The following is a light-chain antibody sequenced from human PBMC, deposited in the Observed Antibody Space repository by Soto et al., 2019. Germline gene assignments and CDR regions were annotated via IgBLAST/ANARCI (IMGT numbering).Light chain of an antibody. J-gene: IGKJ5*01. V-gene: IGKV3-11*01. CDR3: QQRSNWLIT. CDR1: QSVRHY. CDR2: DAS. Sequence: EIVLTQSPATLSLSPGERATLSCRASQSVRHYLAWYQQKPGQAPRLLIYDASNRATGIPARFSGSGSGTDFTLPISSLEPEDFAVYYCQQRSNWLITFGQGTRLEIK.